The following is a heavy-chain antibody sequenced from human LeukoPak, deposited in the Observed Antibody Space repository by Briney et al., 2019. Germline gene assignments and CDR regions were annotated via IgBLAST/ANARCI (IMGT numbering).Heavy chain of an antibody. CDR3: ARVGGMTTINNAAFDI. Sequence: SETLSLTCSVSGGSINSDYWNWIRQPPGKGLEWIGYIYHSGSTNYNPSLKSRVTISLDKSKKQSSLKLISVTAADTAIYYCARVGGMTTINNAAFDIWGQGTMVTVSS. CDR2: IYHSGST. J-gene: IGHJ3*02. D-gene: IGHD5-24*01. CDR1: GGSINSDY. V-gene: IGHV4-59*01.